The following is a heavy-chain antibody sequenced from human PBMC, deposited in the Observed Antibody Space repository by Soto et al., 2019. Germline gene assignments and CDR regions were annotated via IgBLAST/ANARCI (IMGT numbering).Heavy chain of an antibody. CDR3: ARDRGYCSGGTCYWCFDL. V-gene: IGHV3-23*01. CDR1: GFSLSNNG. Sequence: PGGSLRLSCAASGFSLSNNGISWVRQAPGKGLEWVSTISSTGSSTYYADSVKGRFTISRDNSKNTVFVQMNSLRAEDTAVYYCARDRGYCSGGTCYWCFDLWGRGTLVTVSS. D-gene: IGHD2-15*01. J-gene: IGHJ2*01. CDR2: ISSTGSST.